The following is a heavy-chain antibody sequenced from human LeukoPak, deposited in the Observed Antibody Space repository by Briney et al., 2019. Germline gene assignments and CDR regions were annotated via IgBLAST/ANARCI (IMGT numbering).Heavy chain of an antibody. D-gene: IGHD2/OR15-2a*01. CDR1: GFTFSDYY. Sequence: GRSLRLSCAASGFTFSDYYMGWIRQAPGRGLEWVSSISRSGDTIRYADSVKGRFTISRDNPKNSLYLQMNSLTTADTAVYFCAREDNFWNILYSYYLDVWGKGTTVTVSS. CDR3: AREDNFWNILYSYYLDV. CDR2: ISRSGDTI. J-gene: IGHJ6*03. V-gene: IGHV3-11*01.